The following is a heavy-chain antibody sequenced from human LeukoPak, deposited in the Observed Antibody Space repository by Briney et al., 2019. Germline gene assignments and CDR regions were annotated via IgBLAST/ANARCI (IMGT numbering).Heavy chain of an antibody. CDR3: ARTTEAHSWRTRYYDYYMDV. V-gene: IGHV4-59*01. J-gene: IGHJ6*03. Sequence: SETLSLTCTVSGGSISNYYWSWIRQPPGKGLEWLGYVFYTGYTHYNPSLKSRITISVDTSKNQFSLKLSSVTAADTAVYYCARTTEAHSWRTRYYDYYMDVWGKGTTVTVSS. CDR1: GGSISNYY. CDR2: VFYTGYT. D-gene: IGHD6-13*01.